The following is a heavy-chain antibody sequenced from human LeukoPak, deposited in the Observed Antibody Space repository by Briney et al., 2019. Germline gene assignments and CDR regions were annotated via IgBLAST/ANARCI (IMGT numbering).Heavy chain of an antibody. CDR2: IFYSGST. Sequence: SSQTLSLTCTVSGGSISSGGYYWSWIRQHPGKDLEWIGYIFYSGSTYYNPSLKSRVTISVDTSKNQFSLKLSSVTAADTAVYFCSKNDGWFGELSRFDYWGQGTLVTVSS. V-gene: IGHV4-31*03. D-gene: IGHD3-10*01. CDR1: GGSISSGGYY. CDR3: SKNDGWFGELSRFDY. J-gene: IGHJ4*02.